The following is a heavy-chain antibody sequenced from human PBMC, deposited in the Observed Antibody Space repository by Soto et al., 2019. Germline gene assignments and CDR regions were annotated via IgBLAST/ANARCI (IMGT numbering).Heavy chain of an antibody. CDR1: GGSISSYY. J-gene: IGHJ4*02. D-gene: IGHD6-6*01. CDR2: IYYSGST. CDR3: ASFEYSSSSGVDY. Sequence: TSETLSLTCTVSGGSISSYYWSWIRQPPGKGLEWIGYIYYSGSTNYNPSLKSRVTISVDTSKNQFSLKLSSVTAADTAVYYCASFEYSSSSGVDYWGQGTLVTVSS. V-gene: IGHV4-59*12.